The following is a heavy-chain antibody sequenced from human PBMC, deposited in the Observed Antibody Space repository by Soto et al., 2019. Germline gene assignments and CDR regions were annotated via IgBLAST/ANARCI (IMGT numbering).Heavy chain of an antibody. V-gene: IGHV4-59*01. CDR1: GGSMISYY. Sequence: SETLSLTCTVSGGSMISYYWSWIRQAPGKGLEWLGHIHYRGSTNYNPSLKSREDIAVDTSKNQLSLKLNSVTAADTAVYYCALGYTYGFTYWGQGTPVT. J-gene: IGHJ4*02. CDR2: IHYRGST. CDR3: ALGYTYGFTY. D-gene: IGHD5-18*01.